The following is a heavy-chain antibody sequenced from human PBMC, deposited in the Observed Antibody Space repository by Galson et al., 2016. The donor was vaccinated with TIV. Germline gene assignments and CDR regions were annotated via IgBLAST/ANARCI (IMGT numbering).Heavy chain of an antibody. CDR2: ISVESGNT. D-gene: IGHD3-22*01. CDR1: GYTFSRHG. J-gene: IGHJ4*02. Sequence: SVKVSCKAAGYTFSRHGMSWVRQAPGQGLEWLGWISVESGNTNNAQKLQGRVTMTTDNATSTAYMELRSLRSDDTAVYYCAREMREWHESSGFHIRFDYWGQGTLVTVSS. CDR3: AREMREWHESSGFHIRFDY. V-gene: IGHV1-18*01.